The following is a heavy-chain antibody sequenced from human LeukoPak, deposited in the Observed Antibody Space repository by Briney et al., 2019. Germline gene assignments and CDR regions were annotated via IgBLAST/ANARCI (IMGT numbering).Heavy chain of an antibody. D-gene: IGHD3-22*01. Sequence: ASVKVSCKASGYTFTSYDINWVRQATGQGLEWMGWMNPNSGNTGYAQKLQGRVTITRNTSISTAYMELSSLRSEDTAVYYCARTNYYDSSGYYVYWGQGTLVTVSS. CDR1: GYTFTSYD. CDR3: ARTNYYDSSGYYVY. V-gene: IGHV1-8*03. J-gene: IGHJ4*02. CDR2: MNPNSGNT.